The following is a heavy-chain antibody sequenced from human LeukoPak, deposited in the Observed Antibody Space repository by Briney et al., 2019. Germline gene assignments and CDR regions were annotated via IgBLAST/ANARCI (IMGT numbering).Heavy chain of an antibody. V-gene: IGHV1-69*05. D-gene: IGHD2-15*01. CDR1: GGTFSSYA. J-gene: IGHJ5*02. CDR3: ARDSHCSGGSCYSSKNWFDP. Sequence: ASVKVSCKASGGTFSSYAISWVRQAPGQGLGWMGRIIPIFGTANYAQKFQGRVTITTDESTSTAYMELSSLRSEDTAVHYCARDSHCSGGSCYSSKNWFDPWGQGTLVTVSS. CDR2: IIPIFGTA.